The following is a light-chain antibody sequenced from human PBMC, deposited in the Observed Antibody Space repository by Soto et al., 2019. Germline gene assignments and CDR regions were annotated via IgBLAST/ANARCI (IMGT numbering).Light chain of an antibody. CDR3: RQRNNWPLT. CDR1: QSVSGL. CDR2: DAS. Sequence: EIVLTQSPATLSLSPGERATLSCRASQSVSGLLAWFQQRPGQAPRLLIYDASNRATGIPARFSGSGSGTDFTLTISSLEPEDFAVYYCRQRNNWPLTFGGGTKV. V-gene: IGKV3-11*01. J-gene: IGKJ4*02.